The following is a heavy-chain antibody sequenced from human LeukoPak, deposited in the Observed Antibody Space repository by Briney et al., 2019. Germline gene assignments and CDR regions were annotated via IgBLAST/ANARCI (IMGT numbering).Heavy chain of an antibody. CDR2: IYHSGST. Sequence: PSETLSLTCAVSGGSISSSNWWSWVRQPPGKGLEWIGEIYHSGSTDYNPSLKSRVTISVDKSKNQFSLKLSSVTAADTAVYYCARGGYSGYDSPKPWEGETHFDYWGQGTLVTVSS. J-gene: IGHJ4*02. CDR1: GGSISSSNW. CDR3: ARGGYSGYDSPKPWEGETHFDY. V-gene: IGHV4-4*02. D-gene: IGHD5-12*01.